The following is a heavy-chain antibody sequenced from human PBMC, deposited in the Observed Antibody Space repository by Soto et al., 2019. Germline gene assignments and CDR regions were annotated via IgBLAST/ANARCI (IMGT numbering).Heavy chain of an antibody. V-gene: IGHV3-30*03. CDR2: ISYEGSNK. D-gene: IGHD2-15*01. CDR3: ASLWDIVVVDDPFDY. Sequence: QVQLVESGGGVVQPGRSLRLSCAASGFTFSSYGMHWVRQAPGKGLEWVAVISYEGSNKYYADSVKARFTISRDNSKNPLYLQMTSLSAEDTAVYYCASLWDIVVVDDPFDYWCQGTLVTVSS. CDR1: GFTFSSYG. J-gene: IGHJ4*02.